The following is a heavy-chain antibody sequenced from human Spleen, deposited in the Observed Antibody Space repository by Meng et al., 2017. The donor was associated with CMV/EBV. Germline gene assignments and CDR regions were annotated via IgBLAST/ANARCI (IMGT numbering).Heavy chain of an antibody. Sequence: ASVKVSCKASGYTFSDYYVHWVRQAPGQGLEWMGCIYPNCGDIKYLHKFRGRVTMTRDTSISTAYMELSRLRSDDTAVYYCVRDDRWNLLYYWGQGTLVTVSS. V-gene: IGHV1-2*07. CDR2: IYPNCGDI. J-gene: IGHJ4*02. D-gene: IGHD2/OR15-2a*01. CDR3: VRDDRWNLLYY. CDR1: GYTFSDYY.